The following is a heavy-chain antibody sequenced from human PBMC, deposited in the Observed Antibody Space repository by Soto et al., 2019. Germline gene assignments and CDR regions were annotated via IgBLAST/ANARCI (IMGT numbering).Heavy chain of an antibody. J-gene: IGHJ5*02. V-gene: IGHV4-59*01. D-gene: IGHD6-6*01. Sequence: TSETLSLTCTVSGGSISSYYWSWIRQPPGKGLEWIGYIYYSGSTNYNPSLKSRVTISVDTSKNQFSLKLSSVTAADTAVYYCARDYIAARRLNWFDPWGQGTLVTVSS. CDR3: ARDYIAARRLNWFDP. CDR2: IYYSGST. CDR1: GGSISSYY.